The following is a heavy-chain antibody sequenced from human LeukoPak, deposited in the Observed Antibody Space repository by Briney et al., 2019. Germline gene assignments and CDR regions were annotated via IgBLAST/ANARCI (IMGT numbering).Heavy chain of an antibody. J-gene: IGHJ5*02. V-gene: IGHV1-18*04. CDR3: ARAGDWEPLRSLFGWFDP. CDR2: ISTYNGNT. CDR1: GYTFTSYG. Sequence: ASVKDSCKASGYTFTSYGISWVRQAPGQGLEWMGWISTYNGNTNYAQKLQGRVTMTTDTSTSTAYMELRSLRSDDTAVYYCARAGDWEPLRSLFGWFDPWGQGTLVTVSS. D-gene: IGHD1-26*01.